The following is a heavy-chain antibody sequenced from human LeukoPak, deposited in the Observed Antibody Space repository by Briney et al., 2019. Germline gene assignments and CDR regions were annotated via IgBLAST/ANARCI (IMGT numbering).Heavy chain of an antibody. D-gene: IGHD1-26*01. Sequence: GGSLRLSCAASGFTFSSHDMHWVRQAPGKGLEWVAIISYDGGKKDYADSVKGRFTISRDNSKNTLYLQMNSLRAEDTAVYYCAKWELRRFDYWGQGTLVTVSS. CDR2: ISYDGGKK. J-gene: IGHJ4*02. CDR3: AKWELRRFDY. CDR1: GFTFSSHD. V-gene: IGHV3-30*18.